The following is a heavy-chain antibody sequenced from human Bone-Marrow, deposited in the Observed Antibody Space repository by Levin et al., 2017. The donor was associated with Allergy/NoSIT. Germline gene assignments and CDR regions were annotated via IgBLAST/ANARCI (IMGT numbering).Heavy chain of an antibody. CDR1: GFTFGDYY. CDR3: ASGGVYYMAV. D-gene: IGHD3-3*01. V-gene: IGHV3-11*01. CDR2: ISSVGDIK. Sequence: GESLKISCAASGFTFGDYYMSWIRQAPGKGLEWVAYISSVGDIKNYPDSVKGRFTIARDNAKNSLYLQMNSLRAEDTAIYYCASGGVYYMAVWGPGTTVTVSS. J-gene: IGHJ6*03.